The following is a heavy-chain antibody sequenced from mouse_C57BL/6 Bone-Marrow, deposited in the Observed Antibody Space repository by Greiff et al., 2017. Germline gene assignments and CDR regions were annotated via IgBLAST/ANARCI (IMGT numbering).Heavy chain of an antibody. Sequence: DVHLVESGGGLVKPGGSLKLSCAASGFTFSSYAMSWVRQTPEKRLEWVATISDGGSYTYYPDNVKGRFTISRDNAKNNLYLQMSHLKSEDTAMYYWAREAYWGQGTLVTVSA. CDR1: GFTFSSYA. CDR3: AREAY. CDR2: ISDGGSYT. V-gene: IGHV5-4*01. J-gene: IGHJ3*01.